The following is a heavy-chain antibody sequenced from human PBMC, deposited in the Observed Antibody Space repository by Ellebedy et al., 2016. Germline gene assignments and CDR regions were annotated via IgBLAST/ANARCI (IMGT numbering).Heavy chain of an antibody. D-gene: IGHD2-2*01. V-gene: IGHV3-7*03. CDR2: IKQDGSEK. CDR3: AKRSPSSTYYFDY. J-gene: IGHJ4*02. Sequence: GGSLRLSCAASGFTFSSYWMSWVRQAPGKGLEWVANIKQDGSEKYYVDSVKGRFTISRDNAKNSLYLQMNSLRAEDTAVYYCAKRSPSSTYYFDYWGQGTLVTVSS. CDR1: GFTFSSYW.